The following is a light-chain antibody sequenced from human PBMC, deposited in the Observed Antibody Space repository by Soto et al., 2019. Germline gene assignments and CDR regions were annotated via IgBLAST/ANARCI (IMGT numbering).Light chain of an antibody. Sequence: AIRMTQSPSSLSASTGDRVTITCRASQGISSYLAWYQQQPGKAPKLLIYAASTLQSGVPSRFSGSGSGTDFTLTISCLQSEDFATYYCQQYYSYPIFTFGPGTKVDIK. V-gene: IGKV1-8*01. CDR3: QQYYSYPIFT. CDR2: AAS. CDR1: QGISSY. J-gene: IGKJ3*01.